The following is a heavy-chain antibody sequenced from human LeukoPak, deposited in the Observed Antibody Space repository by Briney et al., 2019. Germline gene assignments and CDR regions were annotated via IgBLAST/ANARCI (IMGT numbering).Heavy chain of an antibody. V-gene: IGHV3-33*01. Sequence: PGGSLRLSCAASGVTFSSYGMHCVRQAPGKGLEWVAVIWYDGSNKYYADSVKGRFTISRDNSKNTLYLQMNSLRAEDTAVYYCARQPYMLGAYYFDYWGRGTLVTVSS. CDR2: IWYDGSNK. J-gene: IGHJ4*02. CDR1: GVTFSSYG. CDR3: ARQPYMLGAYYFDY. D-gene: IGHD1-26*01.